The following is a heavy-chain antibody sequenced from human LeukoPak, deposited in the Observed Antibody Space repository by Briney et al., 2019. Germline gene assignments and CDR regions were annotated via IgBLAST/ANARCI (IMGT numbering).Heavy chain of an antibody. CDR2: INPNSGDT. J-gene: IGHJ4*02. V-gene: IGHV1-2*02. Sequence: ASVKVSCKASVYTFTSYYMHWVRQAPGQGLEWMGWINPNSGDTNYAQKFQGRVTMTRDTSINTAYMELSRLTSDDTAIYYCARDPAAVPYFDYWGQGTLVTVSS. D-gene: IGHD6-13*01. CDR3: ARDPAAVPYFDY. CDR1: VYTFTSYY.